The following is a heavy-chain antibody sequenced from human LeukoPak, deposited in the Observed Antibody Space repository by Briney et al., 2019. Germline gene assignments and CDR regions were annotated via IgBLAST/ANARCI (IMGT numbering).Heavy chain of an antibody. J-gene: IGHJ4*02. V-gene: IGHV3-48*01. CDR3: ARLYHV. D-gene: IGHD2-2*02. CDR1: GFTFSSYS. Sequence: GGSLRLSCAASGFTFSSYSMNWVRQAPGKGLERVSYISSSSSTIYYADSVKGRFTISRDNAKNSLYLQMNSLRAEDTAVYYCARLYHVWGQGTLVTVSS. CDR2: ISSSSSTI.